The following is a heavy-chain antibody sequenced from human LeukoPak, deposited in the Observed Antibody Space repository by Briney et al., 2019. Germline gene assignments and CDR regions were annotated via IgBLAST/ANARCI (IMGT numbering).Heavy chain of an antibody. Sequence: SETLSLTCTVSGGSISSYYWTWIRQPPGKGLEWIGHIYYTGSTNNNPTPNYNPSLKSRVTISVDRSKNQFSLKLSSVTAADTAVYYCARHGDIVGPRTEFDYWGQGTLVTVSS. CDR1: GGSISSYY. D-gene: IGHD1-26*01. CDR3: ARHGDIVGPRTEFDY. V-gene: IGHV4-59*08. J-gene: IGHJ4*02. CDR2: IYYTGST.